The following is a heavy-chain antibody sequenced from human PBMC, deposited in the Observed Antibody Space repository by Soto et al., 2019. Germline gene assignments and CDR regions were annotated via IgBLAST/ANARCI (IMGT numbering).Heavy chain of an antibody. CDR3: ARGTGQVAYYYGMDV. CDR2: ISAYNGNT. Sequence: GASVKVSCKASGGTFSSYAISWVRQAPGQGLEWMGWISAYNGNTNYAQKLQGRVTMTTDTSTSTAYMELRSLRSDDTAVYYCARGTGQVAYYYGMDVWGQGTTVTVSS. V-gene: IGHV1-18*01. CDR1: GGTFSSYA. J-gene: IGHJ6*02.